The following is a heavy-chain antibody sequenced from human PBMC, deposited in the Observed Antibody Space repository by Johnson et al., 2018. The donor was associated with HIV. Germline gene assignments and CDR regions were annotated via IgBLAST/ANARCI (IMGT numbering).Heavy chain of an antibody. CDR2: IKQDGSEK. Sequence: MQLVESGGDLIQPGGSLRLSCAASGFTFSSYWMSWVRQAPGKGLEWVANIKQDGSEKYYVDSVKGRFTISRDNAKNSLYLQMNSLRAEDTALYYCAKGGSYSGSYYSFDIWGQGTMVTVSS. D-gene: IGHD1-26*01. J-gene: IGHJ3*02. CDR3: AKGGSYSGSYYSFDI. V-gene: IGHV3-7*05. CDR1: GFTFSSYW.